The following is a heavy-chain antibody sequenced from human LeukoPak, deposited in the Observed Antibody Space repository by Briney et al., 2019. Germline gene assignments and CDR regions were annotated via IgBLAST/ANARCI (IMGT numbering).Heavy chain of an antibody. CDR3: TKITGGNY. J-gene: IGHJ4*02. D-gene: IGHD1-26*01. CDR1: GFTFSDYA. Sequence: GGSLRLSCAASGFTFSDYAMSWVRQAPGKGLEWVSAISTSGSITYYADSVKGRFTIPRDNPKNTLYVQMNSLRAEDTAVYYCTKITGGNYWGQGTQVTVSS. CDR2: ISTSGSIT. V-gene: IGHV3-23*01.